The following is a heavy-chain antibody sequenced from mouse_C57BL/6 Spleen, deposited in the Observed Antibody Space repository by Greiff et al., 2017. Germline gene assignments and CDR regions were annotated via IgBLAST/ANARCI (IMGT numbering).Heavy chain of an antibody. CDR1: GFSLTSYG. V-gene: IGHV2-2*01. D-gene: IGHD1-1*01. J-gene: IGHJ1*03. CDR2: IWSGGST. CDR3: AIYGNFDV. Sequence: VKLQQSGPGLVQPSQSLSITCTVSGFSLTSYGVHWVRQSPGKGLEWLGVIWSGGSTDYNAAFISRLSISKDNSKSQVFFKMNSLQADDTAIYYCAIYGNFDVWGTGTTVTVSS.